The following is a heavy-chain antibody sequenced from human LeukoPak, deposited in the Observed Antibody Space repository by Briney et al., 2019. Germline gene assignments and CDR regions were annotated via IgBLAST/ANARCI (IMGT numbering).Heavy chain of an antibody. V-gene: IGHV1-2*02. CDR1: GYTFTGYY. J-gene: IGHJ2*01. CDR2: INPNSGGT. D-gene: IGHD2-2*01. Sequence: ASVKVSCKASGYTFTGYYMHWVRQAPGQGLEWMGWINPNSGGTNYAQKFQGRVTMTRDTSISTAYMELSRLRSDDTAVYYCARVAPDCSSTSCYLWYFDLWGRGTLVTVSS. CDR3: ARVAPDCSSTSCYLWYFDL.